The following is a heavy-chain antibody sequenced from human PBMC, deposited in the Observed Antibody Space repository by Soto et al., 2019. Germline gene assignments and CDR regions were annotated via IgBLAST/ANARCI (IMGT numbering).Heavy chain of an antibody. CDR2: IWYDGSNK. Sequence: QVQLVESGGGVVQPGRSLRLSCAASGFTFSSYGMHWVRQAPGKGLEWVAVIWYDGSNKYYADSVKGRFTISRDNSKNTLYLQMNSLRAEDTAVYYCAREGAFRPSGNDAFDIWGQGTMVTVSS. J-gene: IGHJ3*02. CDR3: AREGAFRPSGNDAFDI. D-gene: IGHD2-21*01. CDR1: GFTFSSYG. V-gene: IGHV3-33*01.